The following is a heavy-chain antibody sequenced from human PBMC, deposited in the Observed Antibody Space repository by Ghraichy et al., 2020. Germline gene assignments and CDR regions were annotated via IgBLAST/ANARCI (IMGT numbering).Heavy chain of an antibody. D-gene: IGHD6-25*01. V-gene: IGHV3-74*01. CDR1: GFTFSTYW. CDR2: INNDGSDT. CDR3: ARGGRSRAFDV. J-gene: IGHJ3*01. Sequence: GGSLRLSCAASGFTFSTYWMHWVRQAPGKGLVWVSRINNDGSDTIYADSVKGRCTISRDNAKNILYLQMNSLRAEDTAVYFCARGGRSRAFDVWGERPMDTV.